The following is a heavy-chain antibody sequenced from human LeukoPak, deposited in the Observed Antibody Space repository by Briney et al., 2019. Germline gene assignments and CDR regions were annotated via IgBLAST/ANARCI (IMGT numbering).Heavy chain of an antibody. J-gene: IGHJ4*02. V-gene: IGHV1-69*05. Sequence: SVKVSCKASGGTFSSYAISWVRQAPGQGLEWMGRIIPIFGTANYAQKFQGRVTITTDESTSTAYMELSSPRSEDTAVYYCARDRPSGGYCSGGSCSFDYWGQGTLVTVSS. CDR2: IIPIFGTA. CDR1: GGTFSSYA. D-gene: IGHD2-15*01. CDR3: ARDRPSGGYCSGGSCSFDY.